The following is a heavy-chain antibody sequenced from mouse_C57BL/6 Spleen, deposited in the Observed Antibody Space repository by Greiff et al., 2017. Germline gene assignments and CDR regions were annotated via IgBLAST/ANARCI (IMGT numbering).Heavy chain of an antibody. CDR3: ARRMIRDAMDY. J-gene: IGHJ4*01. CDR1: GYAFTNYL. Sequence: VQLVESGAELVRPGTSVKVSCKASGYAFTNYLIEWVKQRPGQGLEWIGVINPGSGGTNYNEKFKGKATLTADKSSSTAYMQLSSLTSEDSAVYFCARRMIRDAMDYWGQGTSVTVSS. CDR2: INPGSGGT. V-gene: IGHV1-54*01. D-gene: IGHD2-4*01.